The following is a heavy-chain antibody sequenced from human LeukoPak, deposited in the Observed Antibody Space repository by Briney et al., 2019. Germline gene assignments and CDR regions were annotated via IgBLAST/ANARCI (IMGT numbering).Heavy chain of an antibody. Sequence: ASVKVSCKASGYTLTGHYIHWVRQAPGQGLEWMGWISPHSGFTMYPQRFQGRVTMTTDTSISTAFLEVRRLRSDDTAAYYCARQTGDDALDIWGQGTMITVYS. J-gene: IGHJ3*02. CDR3: ARQTGDDALDI. CDR1: GYTLTGHY. D-gene: IGHD7-27*01. V-gene: IGHV1-2*02. CDR2: ISPHSGFT.